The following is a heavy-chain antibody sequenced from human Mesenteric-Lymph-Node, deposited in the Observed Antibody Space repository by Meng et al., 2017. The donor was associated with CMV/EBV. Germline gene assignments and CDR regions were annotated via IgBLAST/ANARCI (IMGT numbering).Heavy chain of an antibody. CDR3: ARNPRYCTGVGCYSDYFGMDV. CDR1: GDSISSGDPISRSNYY. CDR2: IYYTGST. V-gene: IGHV4-39*07. J-gene: IGHJ6*02. D-gene: IGHD2-15*01. Sequence: SETLSLTCSVSGDSISSGDPISRSNYYWGWIRQPPGKGLEWIGSIYYTGSTYYNPSLRSRVTISIDTSNNQFSLRLSSVTAADTAVYYCARNPRYCTGVGCYSDYFGMDVWGQGTTVTVSS.